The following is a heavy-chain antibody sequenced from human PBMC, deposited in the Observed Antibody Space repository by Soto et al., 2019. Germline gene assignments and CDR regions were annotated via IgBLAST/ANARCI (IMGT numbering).Heavy chain of an antibody. Sequence: SETLSLTCTVSGGSISSGSYYWSWIRQSPGKGLEWIGYIYYSGSTNYNPSLKSRVTISVDTSKNQFSLKLSSVTAADTAVYYCARNPINYYDSSGYKSYNWFDPWGQGTLVTVSS. CDR3: ARNPINYYDSSGYKSYNWFDP. V-gene: IGHV4-61*01. CDR1: GGSISSGSYY. CDR2: IYYSGST. D-gene: IGHD3-22*01. J-gene: IGHJ5*02.